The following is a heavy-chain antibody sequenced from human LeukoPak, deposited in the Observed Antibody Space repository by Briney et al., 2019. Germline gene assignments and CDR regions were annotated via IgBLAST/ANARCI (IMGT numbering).Heavy chain of an antibody. CDR3: VSSRSSTSFDY. Sequence: SQTLSLTCTVSGGSISSGGNYWSWIRQHPGKGREWIGYIYYSGSTYYNLSLESRVTISVDTSKNQFSVKLSSVTAADTAVYYCVSSRSSTSFDYWGQGTLVTVSS. CDR2: IYYSGST. CDR1: GGSISSGGNY. V-gene: IGHV4-31*03. D-gene: IGHD2-2*01. J-gene: IGHJ4*02.